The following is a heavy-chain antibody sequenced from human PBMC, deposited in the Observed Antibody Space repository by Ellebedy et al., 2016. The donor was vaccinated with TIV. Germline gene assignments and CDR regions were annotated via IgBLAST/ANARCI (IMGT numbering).Heavy chain of an antibody. CDR3: AKAGPVGNYDSVTGYYVAGFDI. Sequence: GGSLRLSXVASGFTFTRFAMSWVRQAPGKGLEWVSGTSGRGASTYYADSVKGRFTISRDNSKNMLYLQMNGLRADDTAVYFCAKAGPVGNYDSVTGYYVAGFDIWGQGTLVTVSS. CDR2: TSGRGAST. J-gene: IGHJ3*02. CDR1: GFTFTRFA. V-gene: IGHV3-23*01. D-gene: IGHD3-9*01.